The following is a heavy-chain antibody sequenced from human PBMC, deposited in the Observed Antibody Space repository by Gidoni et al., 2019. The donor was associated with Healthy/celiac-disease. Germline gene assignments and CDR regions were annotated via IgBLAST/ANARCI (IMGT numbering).Heavy chain of an antibody. J-gene: IGHJ4*02. CDR2: INHSGST. CDR1: GGSFGGYY. CDR3: ARGYGGATYSY. D-gene: IGHD1-26*01. Sequence: QVQLQQWGAGLLKPSETLSLTCAVYGGSFGGYYWSWIRQPPGKGLEWIGEINHSGSTNYNPSLKSRVTISVDTSKNQFSLKLSSVTAADTAVYYCARGYGGATYSYWGQGTLVTVSS. V-gene: IGHV4-34*01.